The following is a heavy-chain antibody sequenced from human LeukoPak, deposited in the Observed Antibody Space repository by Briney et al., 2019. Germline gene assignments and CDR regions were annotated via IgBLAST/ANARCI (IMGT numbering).Heavy chain of an antibody. CDR3: ARGYSSGKADY. Sequence: ASVKVSCKASGYTFTGHYMHWVRQAPGQGLEWMGWINPNSGGTKYAQKFQGRVTMTRDTSISTAYMELSSLRSDDTAVYYCARGYSSGKADYWGQGSLVTVSP. CDR1: GYTFTGHY. CDR2: INPNSGGT. J-gene: IGHJ4*02. D-gene: IGHD6-19*01. V-gene: IGHV1-2*02.